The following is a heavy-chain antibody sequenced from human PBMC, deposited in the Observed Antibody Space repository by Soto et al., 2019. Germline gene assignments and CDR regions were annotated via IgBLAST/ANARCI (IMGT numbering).Heavy chain of an antibody. V-gene: IGHV3-33*01. D-gene: IGHD3-16*01. CDR2: IWYDGSNK. CDR1: GFTFSSHG. J-gene: IGHJ4*02. CDR3: ARWGPDKVLDY. Sequence: QVQLVESGGGVVQPERSLRVSCAASGFTFSSHGMRWVRQAPGKGLEWVAVIWYDGSNKYYGESVKGRFIISRDNSKNTVDLQMNSLRAEDTAIYYCARWGPDKVLDYWGQGTLVTVSS.